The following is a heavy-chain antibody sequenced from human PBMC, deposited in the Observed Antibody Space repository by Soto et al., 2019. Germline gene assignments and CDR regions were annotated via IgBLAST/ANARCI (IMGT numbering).Heavy chain of an antibody. CDR3: ARGSEVDYYYYGMDV. V-gene: IGHV3-7*01. Sequence: EVQLVESGGGLVQPGGSLRLSCAASGFTFSSYWMSRVRQAPGKGLEWVANIKQDGSEKYYVDSVKGRFTVSRDNAKNSLYLQMNSLRAEDTAVYYCARGSEVDYYYYGMDVWGQGTTVTVSS. D-gene: IGHD1-26*01. CDR2: IKQDGSEK. CDR1: GFTFSSYW. J-gene: IGHJ6*02.